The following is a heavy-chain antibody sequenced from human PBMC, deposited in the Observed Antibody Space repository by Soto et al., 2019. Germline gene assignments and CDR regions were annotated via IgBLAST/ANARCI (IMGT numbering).Heavy chain of an antibody. CDR2: ISGSGGST. V-gene: IGHV3-23*01. D-gene: IGHD2-2*02. CDR1: GFTFSSYA. Sequence: PGGSLRLSCAASGFTFSSYAMSWVRQAPGKGLEWVSAISGSGGSTYYADSVKGRFTISRDNSKNTLYLQMNSLRAEDTEVYYCSKVAPPHIVVVPAAIRWWFDPWGQGTLVTVSS. J-gene: IGHJ5*02. CDR3: SKVAPPHIVVVPAAIRWWFDP.